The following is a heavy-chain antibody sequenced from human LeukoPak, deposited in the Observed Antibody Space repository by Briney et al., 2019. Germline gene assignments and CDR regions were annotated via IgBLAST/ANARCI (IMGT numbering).Heavy chain of an antibody. CDR3: ASNLDGGPAVYYYYGMDV. V-gene: IGHV3-33*01. CDR2: IWYDGSNK. J-gene: IGHJ6*02. D-gene: IGHD4-23*01. Sequence: GGSLRLSCAASGFTFSSYGMHWVRQAPGKGLAWVAVIWYDGSNKYYADSVKGRFTISRDNSKNTLYLQMNSLRAEDTAVYYCASNLDGGPAVYYYYGMDVWGQGTTVTVSS. CDR1: GFTFSSYG.